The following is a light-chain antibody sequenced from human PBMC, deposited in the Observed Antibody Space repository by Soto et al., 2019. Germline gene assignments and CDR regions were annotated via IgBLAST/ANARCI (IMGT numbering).Light chain of an antibody. V-gene: IGLV7-43*01. CDR1: AGAVTRNSF. Sequence: QAVVTQEPSLTVSPGGTVTVTCASSAGAVTRNSFASWFQQKSGQAPRALISNTDDKLSWTPARFSGSVLGGKAALTLSGVQPEDEADYYCLLYRDGTWVFGGGTKLTVL. CDR2: NTD. J-gene: IGLJ3*02. CDR3: LLYRDGTWV.